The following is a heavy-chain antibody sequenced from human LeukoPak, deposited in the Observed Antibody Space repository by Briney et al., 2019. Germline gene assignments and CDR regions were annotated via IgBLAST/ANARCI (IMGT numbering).Heavy chain of an antibody. CDR2: IIPIFGTA. CDR3: AREKGYCSSTSCYAYYYYGMDV. J-gene: IGHJ6*02. Sequence: ASVKVSCKASGGTFSSYAISWVRQAPGQGLEWMGGIIPIFGTANYAQKFQGRVTINADESTSTAYMELSSLRSEDTAVYYCAREKGYCSSTSCYAYYYYGMDVWGQGTTVTVSS. V-gene: IGHV1-69*13. CDR1: GGTFSSYA. D-gene: IGHD2-2*01.